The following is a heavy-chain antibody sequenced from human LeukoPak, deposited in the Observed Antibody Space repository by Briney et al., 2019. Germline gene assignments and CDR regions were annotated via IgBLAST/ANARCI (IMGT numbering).Heavy chain of an antibody. CDR2: INAYNGNT. CDR3: ARDRITMVRGYGSGRWFDP. CDR1: GYTFTSYA. J-gene: IGHJ5*02. V-gene: IGHV1-18*01. D-gene: IGHD3-10*01. Sequence: ASVKVSCKASGYTFTSYAMHWVRQAPGQRLEWMGWINAYNGNTNYAQKLQGRVTMTTDTSTSTAYMELRSLRSDDTAVYYCARDRITMVRGYGSGRWFDPWGQGTLVTVSS.